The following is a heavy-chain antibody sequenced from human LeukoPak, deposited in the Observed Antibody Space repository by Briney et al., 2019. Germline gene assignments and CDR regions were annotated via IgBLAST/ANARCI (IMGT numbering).Heavy chain of an antibody. CDR2: INPSGGNT. CDR3: ARDQEAFDY. V-gene: IGHV1-46*01. Sequence: ASVKVSCKTSGYTFTNFYMHWVRQAPGQGLEWMGIINPSGGNTGYAQKFQGRVTMTRDTSTSTVHMELSGLRSEDTAVYYCARDQEAFDYWGQGTLVTVSS. CDR1: GYTFTNFY. J-gene: IGHJ4*02.